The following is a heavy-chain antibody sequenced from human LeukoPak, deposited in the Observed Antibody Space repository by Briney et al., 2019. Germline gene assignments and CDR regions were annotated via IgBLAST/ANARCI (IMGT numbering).Heavy chain of an antibody. CDR2: IYSGGST. CDR3: ARAPKVYDSSGYYYFYYFDY. D-gene: IGHD3-22*01. V-gene: IGHV3-66*02. Sequence: PGGSLRLSCAASGFTVSSNYMSWVRQAPGKGLEWVSVIYSGGSTYYADSVKGRFTISRDNSKNTLYLQMNSLRAEDTAVYYCARAPKVYDSSGYYYFYYFDYWGQGTLVTVSS. J-gene: IGHJ4*02. CDR1: GFTVSSNY.